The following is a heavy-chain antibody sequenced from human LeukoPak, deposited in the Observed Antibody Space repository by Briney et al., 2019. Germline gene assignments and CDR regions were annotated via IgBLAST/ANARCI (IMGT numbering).Heavy chain of an antibody. V-gene: IGHV4-59*01. CDR2: IYYSGST. D-gene: IGHD2-15*01. CDR3: ARGNGDIYIDY. CDR1: GGSISSYY. J-gene: IGHJ4*02. Sequence: PSETLSLTCTVSGGSISSYYWSWIRQPPGKGLEWIGYIYYSGSTNYNPSLKSRVTISVDTSKNQFSLKLSSVTAADTAVYYCARGNGDIYIDYWGQGTLVTVSS.